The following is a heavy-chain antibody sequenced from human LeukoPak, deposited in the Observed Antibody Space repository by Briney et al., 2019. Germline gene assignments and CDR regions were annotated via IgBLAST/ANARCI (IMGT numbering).Heavy chain of an antibody. CDR3: ARGGDRITIFGVVIPYYYYGMDV. V-gene: IGHV3-64*01. D-gene: IGHD3-3*01. Sequence: GGSLRLSCAASGFTFSSYAMHWVRQAPGKGLEYVSAISSNGGSTYYANSVKGRFTISRDNSKNTLYLQMGSLRAEDMAVYYCARGGDRITIFGVVIPYYYYGMDVWGQGTTVTVSS. CDR2: ISSNGGST. CDR1: GFTFSSYA. J-gene: IGHJ6*02.